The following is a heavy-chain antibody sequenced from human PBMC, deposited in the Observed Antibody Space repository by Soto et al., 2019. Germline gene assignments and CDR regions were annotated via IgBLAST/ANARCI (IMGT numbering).Heavy chain of an antibody. CDR2: ISPSSGHI. Sequence: EVHLVKSGGGLVKLGGSLRLSCAVSGFTFSSCTMNWVRQAPGKGLEWVSSISPSSGHIYYADSVKGRFTISRDNAKNSLFLQMNSLRGEDTAVYYCSGCSGGACHKNYGMDVWGQGTTVTVSS. J-gene: IGHJ6*02. CDR1: GFTFSSCT. D-gene: IGHD2-15*01. V-gene: IGHV3-21*06. CDR3: SGCSGGACHKNYGMDV.